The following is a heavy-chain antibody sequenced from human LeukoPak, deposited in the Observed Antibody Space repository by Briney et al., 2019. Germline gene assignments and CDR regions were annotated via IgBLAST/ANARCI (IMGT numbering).Heavy chain of an antibody. CDR1: GFTFSSYW. Sequence: GGSLRLSCAASGFTFSSYWMHWVRQAPGKGLVWVSRINSDGSRTSYADSVKGRFTISRDNAKNTLYLQMNSLRAEDTAVYYCAREERLRGYDYVWGSYRYWNAFDIWGQGTMVTVSS. CDR2: INSDGSRT. CDR3: AREERLRGYDYVWGSYRYWNAFDI. J-gene: IGHJ3*02. V-gene: IGHV3-74*01. D-gene: IGHD3-16*02.